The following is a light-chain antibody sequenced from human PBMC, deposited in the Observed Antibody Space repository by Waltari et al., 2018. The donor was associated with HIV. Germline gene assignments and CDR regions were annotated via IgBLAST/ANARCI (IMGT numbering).Light chain of an antibody. CDR1: SSDVGGSNY. CDR2: EVS. CDR3: NSYTKNNTWV. J-gene: IGLJ3*02. V-gene: IGLV2-14*01. Sequence: QSALTQPASVSGSPGQSITISCTGTSSDVGGSNYVPWYQQYPGKAPKLMIYEVSNRPSGVSNRFSGSKSVSTASLTISGLQAEDEADYYCNSYTKNNTWVFGGGTKLTVL.